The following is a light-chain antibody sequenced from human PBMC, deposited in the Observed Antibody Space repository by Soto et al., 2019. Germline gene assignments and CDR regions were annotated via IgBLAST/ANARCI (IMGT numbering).Light chain of an antibody. CDR2: EVS. V-gene: IGLV2-14*03. J-gene: IGLJ2*01. Sequence: QSVLTQPASGSGSPGQSITISCNGTSSDIGGFNYVSWYQQHPGKAPTLIIYEVSNRPSGISHRFSGSKSGDTASLTISGLQAEDEADYYCSSFTNTTTLVLFGGGTQLTVL. CDR1: SSDIGGFNY. CDR3: SSFTNTTTLVL.